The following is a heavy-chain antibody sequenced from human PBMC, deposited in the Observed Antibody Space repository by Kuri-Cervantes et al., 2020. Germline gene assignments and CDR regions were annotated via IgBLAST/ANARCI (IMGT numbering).Heavy chain of an antibody. J-gene: IGHJ4*02. CDR1: GYSFTSYW. CDR2: IYPGDSDT. D-gene: IGHD5-18*01. Sequence: GESLKIFCKGSGYSFTSYWIGWVRQMPGKGLEWMGIIYPGDSDTRYSPSFQGQVTISADKSISTAYLQWSSLKASDTAMYYCARLGGGRGTAMDMDYWGQGTLVTVSS. CDR3: ARLGGGRGTAMDMDY. V-gene: IGHV5-51*01.